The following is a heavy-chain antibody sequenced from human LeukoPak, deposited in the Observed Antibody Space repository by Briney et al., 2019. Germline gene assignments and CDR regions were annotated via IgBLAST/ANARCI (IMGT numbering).Heavy chain of an antibody. CDR2: ISGSGGST. Sequence: PGGSLRLSCAASGFTFSSYAMSLVRQAPGKGLEWVSAISGSGGSTYYADSVKGRFTISRDNSKNTLYLQMNSLRAEDTAVYYCAKDRYDSSGYYDYWGQGTLVTVSS. CDR3: AKDRYDSSGYYDY. J-gene: IGHJ4*02. D-gene: IGHD3-22*01. CDR1: GFTFSSYA. V-gene: IGHV3-23*01.